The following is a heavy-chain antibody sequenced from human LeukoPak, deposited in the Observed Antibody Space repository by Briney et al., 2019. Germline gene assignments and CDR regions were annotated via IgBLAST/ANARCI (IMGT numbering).Heavy chain of an antibody. CDR2: ISGSGGST. J-gene: IGHJ3*02. D-gene: IGHD3-3*01. CDR3: AKEDDFWSGYLAGAFDI. Sequence: GGSLRLSCAASGFTVSSNYMSWVRQAPGKGLEWVSAISGSGGSTYYADSVKGRFTISRDNSKNTLYLQMNSLRAEDTAVYYCAKEDDFWSGYLAGAFDIWGQGTMVTVSS. V-gene: IGHV3-23*01. CDR1: GFTVSSNY.